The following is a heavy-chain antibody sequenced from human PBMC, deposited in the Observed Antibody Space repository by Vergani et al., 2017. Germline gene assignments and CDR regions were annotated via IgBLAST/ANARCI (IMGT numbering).Heavy chain of an antibody. V-gene: IGHV4-30-4*08. CDR3: ARGNSGGYYDSSGLIDY. D-gene: IGHD3-22*01. J-gene: IGHJ4*02. CDR2: IYYSGST. Sequence: QVQLQESGPGLVKPSQTLSLTCTFSGGSISSGDYYWSWIRQPPGKGLEWIGYIYYSGSTYYNPSLKSRVTISVDTSKNQFSLKLSSVTAADTAVYYCARGNSGGYYDSSGLIDYWGQGTLVTVSS. CDR1: GGSISSGDYY.